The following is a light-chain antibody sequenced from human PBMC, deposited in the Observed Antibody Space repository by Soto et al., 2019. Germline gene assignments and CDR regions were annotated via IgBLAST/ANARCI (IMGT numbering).Light chain of an antibody. CDR3: QQYHNWPPQYT. CDR2: GAS. J-gene: IGKJ2*01. Sequence: EIVMTQSPATLSVSPGERVTLSCRASQTISINLAWYQQKPGQAPRLLIHGASTRASGVPDRFSGSGSGTDFTLTISSLQSEDFAVYYCQQYHNWPPQYTFGQGTKLQIK. V-gene: IGKV3-15*01. CDR1: QTISIN.